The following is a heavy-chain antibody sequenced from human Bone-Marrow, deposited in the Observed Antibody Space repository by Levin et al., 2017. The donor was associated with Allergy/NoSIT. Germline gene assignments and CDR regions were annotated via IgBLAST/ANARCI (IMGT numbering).Heavy chain of an antibody. D-gene: IGHD3-22*01. V-gene: IGHV4-59*08. CDR3: ARHEDRSGHYEAALDI. J-gene: IGHJ3*02. Sequence: PSETLSLTCSVSGGSIITYYWSWIRQAPGKGLNWIGYVYYSGHAMYNPALKSRVTISVDTSKNQVSLKLRSVTAADTAVYYCARHEDRSGHYEAALDIWGQGTKVTVSS. CDR2: VYYSGHA. CDR1: GGSIITYY.